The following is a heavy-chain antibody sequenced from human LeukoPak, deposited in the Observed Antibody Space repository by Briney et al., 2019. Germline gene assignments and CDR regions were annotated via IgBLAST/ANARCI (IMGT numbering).Heavy chain of an antibody. V-gene: IGHV1-69*13. J-gene: IGHJ5*02. D-gene: IGHD2-15*01. CDR2: IIPIFGTA. Sequence: ASVKVSCKASGGTFSSYAISWVRQAPGQGLEWMGGIIPIFGTANYAQEFQGRVTITADESTSTAYMELSRLRSDDTAVYYCARDLAPWGQGTLVTVSS. CDR3: ARDLAP. CDR1: GGTFSSYA.